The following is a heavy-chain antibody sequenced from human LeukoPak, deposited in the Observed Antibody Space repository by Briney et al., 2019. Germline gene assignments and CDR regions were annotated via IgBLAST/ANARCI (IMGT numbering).Heavy chain of an antibody. CDR3: AKVRFTISMIVVGLGDAFDI. D-gene: IGHD3-22*01. Sequence: GGSLRLSCAASGFTVSSNYMTWVRQAPGKGLEWVSAISGSGGSTYHADSVKGRFTISRDNSKKTLYLQMNSLRAEDTAIYYCAKVRFTISMIVVGLGDAFDIWGQGTMVTVSS. CDR2: ISGSGGST. CDR1: GFTVSSNY. J-gene: IGHJ3*02. V-gene: IGHV3-23*01.